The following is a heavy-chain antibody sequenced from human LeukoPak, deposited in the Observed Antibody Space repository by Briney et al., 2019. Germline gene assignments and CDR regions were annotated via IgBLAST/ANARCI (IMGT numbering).Heavy chain of an antibody. CDR1: GGSISSYY. CDR2: IYYSGST. CDR3: ARSFGDILTGYYPNWFDP. V-gene: IGHV4-59*01. J-gene: IGHJ5*02. D-gene: IGHD3-9*01. Sequence: SETLSLTCTVSGGSISSYYWSWIRQPPGKGLEWIGYIYYSGSTNYNPSLKSRVTISVDTSKNQFSLKLSSVTAADTAVYHCARSFGDILTGYYPNWFDPWGQGTLVTVSS.